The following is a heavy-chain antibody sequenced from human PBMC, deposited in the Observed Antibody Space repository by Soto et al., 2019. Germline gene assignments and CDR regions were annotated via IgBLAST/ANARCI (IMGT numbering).Heavy chain of an antibody. Sequence: GGSLRLSCAASGFTVSSNYMSWVRQAPGKGLEWVSVIYSGGSTYYADSVKGRFTISRDNTKNTLYLQMNSLRAEDTAVYCCARAFLGYNYYMDVWGKGTTVTVSS. CDR3: ARAFLGYNYYMDV. CDR1: GFTVSSNY. CDR2: IYSGGST. V-gene: IGHV3-53*01. J-gene: IGHJ6*03.